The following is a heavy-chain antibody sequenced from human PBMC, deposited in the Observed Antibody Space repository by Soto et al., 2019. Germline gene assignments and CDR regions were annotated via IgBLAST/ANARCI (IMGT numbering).Heavy chain of an antibody. CDR2: MNPNRGNT. CDR1: GYTFTSYD. J-gene: IGHJ1*01. D-gene: IGHD6-13*01. Sequence: QVQLVQSGAEVKKPGASVKVSCKASGYTFTSYDINWVRHATGQGLEWMGWMNPNRGNTGYAQKFQGRVTMTRNTSISTAYMELSSLRSEDTAVYYCARGLRSSSWYVPEYCQHWGQGTLVTVSS. CDR3: ARGLRSSSWYVPEYCQH. V-gene: IGHV1-8*01.